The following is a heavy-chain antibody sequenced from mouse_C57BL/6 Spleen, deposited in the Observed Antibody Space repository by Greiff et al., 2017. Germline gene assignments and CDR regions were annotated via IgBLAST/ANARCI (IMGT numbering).Heavy chain of an antibody. J-gene: IGHJ4*01. CDR2: ISSGGSYT. CDR3: TRRYVTAVVASKAMEY. D-gene: IGHD1-1*01. V-gene: IGHV5-6*02. CDR1: GFTFSSYG. Sequence: EVTLVESGGDLVKPGGSLKLSCAASGFTFSSYGMSWVRQTPDKRLEWVATISSGGSYTYYPDSVKGRITIPRDNAKNTLYLQMSRLKSEDTAMYYCTRRYVTAVVASKAMEYWGQGTSVAVSS.